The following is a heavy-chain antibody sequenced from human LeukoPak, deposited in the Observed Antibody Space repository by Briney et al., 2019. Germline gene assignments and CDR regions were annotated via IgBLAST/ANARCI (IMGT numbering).Heavy chain of an antibody. J-gene: IGHJ4*02. Sequence: PSETLSLTCAVYGGSFSDYFWSWIRQPPGKGLEWIGEISHSGSTTYNPSLKSRVTISGDTSKKQFSLKLSSVTAADTAVYYCVTYYYGSSAPKRNYWGQGILVTVSS. D-gene: IGHD3-22*01. V-gene: IGHV4-34*01. CDR3: VTYYYGSSAPKRNY. CDR1: GGSFSDYF. CDR2: ISHSGST.